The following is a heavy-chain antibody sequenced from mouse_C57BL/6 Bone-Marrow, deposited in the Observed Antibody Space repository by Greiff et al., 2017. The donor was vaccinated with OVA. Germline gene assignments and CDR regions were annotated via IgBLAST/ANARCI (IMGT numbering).Heavy chain of an antibody. CDR3: ASSTVVEASYYFDY. V-gene: IGHV5-6*02. J-gene: IGHJ2*01. D-gene: IGHD1-1*01. CDR1: GFTFSSYG. CDR2: ISSGGSYT. Sequence: DVMLVESGGDLVKPGGSLKLSCAASGFTFSSYGMSWVRQTPDKRLEWVATISSGGSYTYYPDSVKGRFTISRDNAKNTLYLQMSSLKSEDTAMYYCASSTVVEASYYFDYWGQGTTLTVSS.